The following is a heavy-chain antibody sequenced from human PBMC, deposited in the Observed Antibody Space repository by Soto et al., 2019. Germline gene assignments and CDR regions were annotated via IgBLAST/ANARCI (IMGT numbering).Heavy chain of an antibody. Sequence: GGSLRLSCAASGFTFDDYTLHWVRQAPGKGLEWVSLISWDGNSTYYADSVKGRFTISRDNSKNSLYLQMNSLRSEDTALYYCAKERAVVVPDTINHFGMAVWGQGTSVTVSS. CDR1: GFTFDDYT. V-gene: IGHV3-43*01. D-gene: IGHD2-2*01. CDR2: ISWDGNST. J-gene: IGHJ6*02. CDR3: AKERAVVVPDTINHFGMAV.